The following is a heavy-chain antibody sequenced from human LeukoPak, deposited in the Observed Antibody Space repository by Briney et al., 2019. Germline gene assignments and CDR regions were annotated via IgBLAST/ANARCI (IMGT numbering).Heavy chain of an antibody. V-gene: IGHV1-3*02. D-gene: IGHD6-13*01. CDR3: ASGSHSSSWIFDY. CDR2: SNAASGNT. Sequence: ASVKVSCKASGYTFTNYAIHWVRQAPGQRLEWMGWSNAASGNTEYSQAFLGRVTITRDTSASTGYMELSSLRSEDMAVYYCASGSHSSSWIFDYWGQGTLVTVSS. J-gene: IGHJ4*02. CDR1: GYTFTNYA.